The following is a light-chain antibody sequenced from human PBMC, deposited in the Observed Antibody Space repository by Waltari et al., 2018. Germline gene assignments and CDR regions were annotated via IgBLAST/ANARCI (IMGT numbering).Light chain of an antibody. J-gene: IGLJ1*01. Sequence: QSVLTQPPPVSGTPGQRVTISCSGSRTNVGSNSVYWHQQFPGTAPKLLIYKNDRRPSGVPDRFSGSKSGTSASLAISGLRSEDEADYYCSTWDDSLRAYVFGTGTKVTVL. CDR2: KND. CDR1: RTNVGSNS. V-gene: IGLV1-47*01. CDR3: STWDDSLRAYV.